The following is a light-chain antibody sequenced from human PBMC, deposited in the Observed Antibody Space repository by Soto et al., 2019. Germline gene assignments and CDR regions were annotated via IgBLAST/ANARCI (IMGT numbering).Light chain of an antibody. CDR1: TSNLGSNF. J-gene: IGLJ3*02. CDR3: AAWDDSVRGVV. CDR2: RND. V-gene: IGLV1-47*01. Sequence: QSVLTQPPSASGTPGQRVTISCSGSTSNLGSNFVYWYQQVPGAAPKLLISRNDQRPSGVPDRFSGSKSGTSASLAISGLRSEEEADYPCAAWDDSVRGVVFGGGTKLTVL.